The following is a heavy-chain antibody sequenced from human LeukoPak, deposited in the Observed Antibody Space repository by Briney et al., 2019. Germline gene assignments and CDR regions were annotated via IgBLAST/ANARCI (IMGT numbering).Heavy chain of an antibody. J-gene: IGHJ3*02. CDR1: GGSISSYY. CDR3: ARRNGYTKGGAFDI. D-gene: IGHD6-13*01. V-gene: IGHV4-59*01. Sequence: PSETLSLTCTVSGGSISSYYWSWIRQPPGKGLEWIGYIYYSGSTGYNPSLKSRVTISVDTSKNQFSLRLSSVTAADTAMYYCARRNGYTKGGAFDIWGQGTMVIVSS. CDR2: IYYSGST.